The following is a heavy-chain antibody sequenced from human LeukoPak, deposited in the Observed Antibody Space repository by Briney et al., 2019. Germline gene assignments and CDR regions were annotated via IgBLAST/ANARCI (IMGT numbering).Heavy chain of an antibody. V-gene: IGHV1-18*01. CDR3: ARDDRDDSSGYYPRGNWFDP. Sequence: ASVKVSCKAAGYTFTTYGITWVRQAPGQGLEWMGWISSYSDNTNYAQKFQGRVTMTTDTSTGTAYMELRSLRSDDTAVYYCARDDRDDSSGYYPRGNWFDPWGQGTLVTVSS. CDR1: GYTFTTYG. J-gene: IGHJ5*02. D-gene: IGHD3-22*01. CDR2: ISSYSDNT.